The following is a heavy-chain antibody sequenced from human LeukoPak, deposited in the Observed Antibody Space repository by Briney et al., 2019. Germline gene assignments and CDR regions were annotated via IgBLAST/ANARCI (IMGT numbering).Heavy chain of an antibody. CDR2: IYTSGST. D-gene: IGHD2-15*01. J-gene: IGHJ4*02. Sequence: SETLSLTCTVSGGSISSGSYYWSWIRQPAGKGLEWIGRIYTSGSTNYNPSLKSRVTISVDTSKNQFSLKLSSVTAADTAVYYCARGRSGPLSAFDYWGQGTLVTVSS. CDR1: GGSISSGSYY. CDR3: ARGRSGPLSAFDY. V-gene: IGHV4-61*02.